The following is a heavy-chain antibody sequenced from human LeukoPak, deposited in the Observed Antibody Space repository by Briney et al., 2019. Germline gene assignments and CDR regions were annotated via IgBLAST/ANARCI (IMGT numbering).Heavy chain of an antibody. CDR1: GGPFSGDY. D-gene: IGHD2-2*01. Sequence: PSETLSLTCAVYGGPFSGDYWSWIRQPPGKGLEWIGEINHSGSTNYNPSLKSRVTISVDTSKNQFSLKLSSVTAADTAVYYCARSYAHDYWGQGTLVTVSS. V-gene: IGHV4-34*01. J-gene: IGHJ4*02. CDR3: ARSYAHDY. CDR2: INHSGST.